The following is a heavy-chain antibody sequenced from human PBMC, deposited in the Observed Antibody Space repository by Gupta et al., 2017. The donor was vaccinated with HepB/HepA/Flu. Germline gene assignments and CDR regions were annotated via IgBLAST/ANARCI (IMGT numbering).Heavy chain of an antibody. V-gene: IGHV1-69*02. CDR3: AKRGDNYYGMDV. CDR1: GDTFSTYM. Sequence: QVQLVQSGAEVKKPGSSVKVSCKASGDTFSTYMINWVRQAPGQGLEWMGRIIPTPGVAKYAKKFQGRVTITADKSTGTAYMELRRLRSDDTAVYYCAKRGDNYYGMDVWGQGTTVTVSS. CDR2: IIPTPGVA. D-gene: IGHD3-16*01. J-gene: IGHJ6*02.